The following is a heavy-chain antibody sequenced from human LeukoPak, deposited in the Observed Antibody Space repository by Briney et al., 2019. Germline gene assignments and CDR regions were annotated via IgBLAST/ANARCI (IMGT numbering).Heavy chain of an antibody. J-gene: IGHJ4*02. Sequence: PSETLSLTCAVYGGSFSGYYWSWIRQPPGKGLEWIGEINHSGSTNYNPSLKSRVTISVDTSKNQFSLKLSSVTAADTAVYYCARAHNWNYGVIDYWGQGTLVTVSS. D-gene: IGHD1-7*01. CDR2: INHSGST. CDR1: GGSFSGYY. CDR3: ARAHNWNYGVIDY. V-gene: IGHV4-34*01.